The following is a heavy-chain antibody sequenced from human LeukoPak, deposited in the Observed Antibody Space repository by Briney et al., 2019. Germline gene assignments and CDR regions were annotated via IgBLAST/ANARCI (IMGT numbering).Heavy chain of an antibody. D-gene: IGHD1-7*01. CDR2: IYYSGST. CDR1: GGSVSSISYY. V-gene: IGHV4-61*05. CDR3: ARVEAGTSY. Sequence: SETLSLTCIVSGGSVSSISYYWGRIRQPPGKGLEWIGYIYYSGSTNDNPSLKSRVTISVDTSKNQFSLKLSSVTAADTAVYYCARVEAGTSYWGQGTLVTVSS. J-gene: IGHJ4*02.